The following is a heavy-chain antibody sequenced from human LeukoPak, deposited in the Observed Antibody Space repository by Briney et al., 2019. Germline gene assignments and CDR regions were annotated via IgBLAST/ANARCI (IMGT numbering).Heavy chain of an antibody. CDR3: ARSGSGSYFLDY. CDR1: GFTFSSYW. D-gene: IGHD3-10*01. J-gene: IGHJ4*02. Sequence: GGSLRLSCAASGFTFSSYWMHWVRQAPGKGLVWVSRINSDGSSTSYADSVKGRFTISRDNFKHTLYLQMNSLRAEDTAVYYCARSGSGSYFLDYWGQGTLVTVSS. V-gene: IGHV3-74*01. CDR2: INSDGSST.